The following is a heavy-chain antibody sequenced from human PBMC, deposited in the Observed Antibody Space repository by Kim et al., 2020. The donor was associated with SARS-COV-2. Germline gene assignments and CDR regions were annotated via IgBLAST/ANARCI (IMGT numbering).Heavy chain of an antibody. J-gene: IGHJ4*02. V-gene: IGHV5-51*01. Sequence: SPSFQGQVTISADKSISTAYLQWSSLKASDTAMYYCARGGSLVGATFLRYWGQGTLVTVSS. CDR3: ARGGSLVGATFLRY. D-gene: IGHD1-26*01.